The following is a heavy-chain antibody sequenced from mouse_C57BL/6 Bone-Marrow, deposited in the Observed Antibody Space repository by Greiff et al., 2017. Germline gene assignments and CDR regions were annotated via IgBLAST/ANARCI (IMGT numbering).Heavy chain of an antibody. CDR3: ARRGDYDDVYYNAMDY. J-gene: IGHJ4*01. V-gene: IGHV1-18*01. CDR1: GYTFTDYN. CDR2: INPNNGGT. D-gene: IGHD2-4*01. Sequence: VQLQQSGPELVKPGASVKIPCKASGYTFTDYNMDWVKQSHGKSLEWIGDINPNNGGTIYNQKFKGKATLTVDTSSSTAYMELRSLTSEDTAVYYCARRGDYDDVYYNAMDYWGTGTSVTVSS.